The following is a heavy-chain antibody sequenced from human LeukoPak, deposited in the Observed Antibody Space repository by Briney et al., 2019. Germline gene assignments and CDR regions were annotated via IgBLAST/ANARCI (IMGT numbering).Heavy chain of an antibody. J-gene: IGHJ4*02. CDR2: ISGSGGST. CDR3: AKTIQMYYFDY. D-gene: IGHD5-24*01. V-gene: IGHV3-23*01. CDR1: GFTFSSYG. Sequence: GGSLRLSCAASGFTFSSYGMYWVRQAPGKGLEWVSAISGSGGSTYYADSVKGRFTISRDNSKNTLYLQMNSLRAEDTAVYYCAKTIQMYYFDYWGQGTLVTVSS.